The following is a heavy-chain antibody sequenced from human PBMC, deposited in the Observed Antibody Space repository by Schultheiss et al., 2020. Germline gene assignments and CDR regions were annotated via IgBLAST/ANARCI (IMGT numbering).Heavy chain of an antibody. Sequence: SETLSLTCTVSGCSISSSSYYWGWIRQPPGKGLEWIGSIYYSGSTYYNPSLKSRVTISVDTSKNQFSLKLSSVTAADTAVYYCARDSTTVTTSWFDYWGQGTLVTVSS. D-gene: IGHD4-17*01. J-gene: IGHJ4*02. CDR3: ARDSTTVTTSWFDY. V-gene: IGHV4-39*07. CDR1: GCSISSSSYY. CDR2: IYYSGST.